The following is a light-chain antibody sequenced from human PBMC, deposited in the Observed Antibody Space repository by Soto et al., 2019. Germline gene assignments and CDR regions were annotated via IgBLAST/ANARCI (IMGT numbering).Light chain of an antibody. CDR2: GAS. CDR1: QSVGNNY. CDR3: QQYSSLWT. V-gene: IGKV3-20*01. J-gene: IGKJ1*01. Sequence: IVLTQSPGPLSLSAGERAPLPCTPSQSVGNNYLAWYQQKPGQAPRLLIYGASSRASGIPDRLSGSGSGTDFTLSISRMEPEDFAVYYCQQYSSLWTFGQGTKVDIK.